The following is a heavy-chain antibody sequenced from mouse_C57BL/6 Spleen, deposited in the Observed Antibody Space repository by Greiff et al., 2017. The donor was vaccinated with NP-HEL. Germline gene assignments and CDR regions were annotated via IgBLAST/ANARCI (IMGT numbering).Heavy chain of an antibody. CDR2: IDPSDSYT. CDR3: ARGGLRRGYNAMDY. CDR1: GYTFTSYW. Sequence: QVQLQQPGAELVKPGASVKLSCKASGYTFTSYWMQWVKQRPGQGLEWIGEIDPSDSYTNYNQKFKGKATLTVDTSSSTAYMQLSSLTSEDSAVYYCARGGLRRGYNAMDYWGQGTSVTVSS. D-gene: IGHD2-4*01. J-gene: IGHJ4*01. V-gene: IGHV1-50*01.